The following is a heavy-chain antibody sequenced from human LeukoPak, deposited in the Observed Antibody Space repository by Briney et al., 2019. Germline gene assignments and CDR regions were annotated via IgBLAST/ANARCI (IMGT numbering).Heavy chain of an antibody. V-gene: IGHV4-4*07. D-gene: IGHD6-13*01. CDR1: GASINNYH. CDR2: ITTSGNA. Sequence: SETLSLTCSVSGASINNYHWNWVRQTAGKGLEWIGRITTSGNANYNPSLKGRVTVSLDTSKNQFSLIVTSVTAADTAVYYCARAPNIYSSTWYLAYWGREPRSPSPQ. J-gene: IGHJ4*02. CDR3: ARAPNIYSSTWYLAY.